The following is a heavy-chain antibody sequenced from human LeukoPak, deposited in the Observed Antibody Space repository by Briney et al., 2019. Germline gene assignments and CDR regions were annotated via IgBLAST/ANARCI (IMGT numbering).Heavy chain of an antibody. CDR2: IIPILGIA. V-gene: IGHV1-69*04. Sequence: SVKVSCKASGGTFSSYAISWVRQAPGQGLEWMGRIIPILGIANYAQKFQGRVTITADKSTSTAYMELSSLRSEDTAVYYCARDIVGATNNWFDPWGQGTLVTVSS. J-gene: IGHJ5*02. D-gene: IGHD1-26*01. CDR3: ARDIVGATNNWFDP. CDR1: GGTFSSYA.